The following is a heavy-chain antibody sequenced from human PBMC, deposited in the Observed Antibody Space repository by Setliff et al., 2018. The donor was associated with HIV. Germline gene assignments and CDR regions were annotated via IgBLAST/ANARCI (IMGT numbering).Heavy chain of an antibody. Sequence: ETLSLTCAVYGGPLSGHYWSWIRQPPGQGLEWIGETSHSGKTNYNPSLKSRVTISVDPSKNQFSLKLTSVTAADTAVYYCVTSSSWSSRLNFWGPGMLVTVSS. V-gene: IGHV4-34*01. D-gene: IGHD2-2*01. CDR3: VTSSSWSSRLNF. CDR2: TSHSGKT. CDR1: GGPLSGHY. J-gene: IGHJ4*02.